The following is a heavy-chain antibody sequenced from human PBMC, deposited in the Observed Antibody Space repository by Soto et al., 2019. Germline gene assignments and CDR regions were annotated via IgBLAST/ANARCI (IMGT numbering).Heavy chain of an antibody. D-gene: IGHD2-15*01. V-gene: IGHV4-59*01. CDR2: TRYSGDT. J-gene: IGHJ6*02. CDR3: AREGYCSGGICYKQGYGIGV. CDR1: GGSISTYY. Sequence: PSGTLSLTCAVSGGSISTYYWSWILQPPGEGLEWIGYTRYSGDTNYNPSLKRRVAISVGTSKNQYSRRLSSVTAADTAVYYCAREGYCSGGICYKQGYGIGVWGQGTTVTSP.